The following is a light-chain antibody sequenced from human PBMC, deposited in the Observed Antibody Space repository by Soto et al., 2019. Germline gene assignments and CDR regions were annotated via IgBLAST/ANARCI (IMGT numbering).Light chain of an antibody. CDR1: SSDIGIYKY. Sequence: QSALTQPSSVSVSPGQSIAISCTGSSSDIGIYKYVSWYQPHPGKVPKLIIYEVTNRPSGVSNRFSGSKSGNTASLTISGLQAEDEADYYCSSYTTSSTRVFGPGTKVTVL. CDR3: SSYTTSSTRV. CDR2: EVT. V-gene: IGLV2-14*01. J-gene: IGLJ1*01.